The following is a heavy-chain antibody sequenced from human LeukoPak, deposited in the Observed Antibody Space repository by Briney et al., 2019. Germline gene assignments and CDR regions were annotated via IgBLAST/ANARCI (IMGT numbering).Heavy chain of an antibody. J-gene: IGHJ6*02. V-gene: IGHV4-59*08. CDR1: GGSISDSY. Sequence: PSETLSLTCIVSGGSISDSYWSFIRQPPGRGLEWIGSISYSGSAYYNPSLKSRAAISLHTSNNEFSLRLTSVTAADTAIYYCARHPPYCSGATCNVGLDVWGQGTTVTVSS. D-gene: IGHD2-15*01. CDR2: ISYSGSA. CDR3: ARHPPYCSGATCNVGLDV.